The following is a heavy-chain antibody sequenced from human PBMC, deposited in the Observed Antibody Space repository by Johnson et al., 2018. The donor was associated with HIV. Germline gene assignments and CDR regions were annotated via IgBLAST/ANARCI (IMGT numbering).Heavy chain of an antibody. CDR2: IYSGGSK. V-gene: IGHV3-66*03. J-gene: IGHJ3*02. CDR1: GFTVSSNY. CDR3: ARDWETDSSGYHDAFDI. Sequence: VQLVESGGGLIQPGGSLRLSCAASGFTVSSNYMSWVRQAPGKGLEWVSLIYSGGSKDYADSVKGRFTISRDNSKNTLFLQMNSLRAEDTAVYYCARDWETDSSGYHDAFDIWGQGTMVTVSS. D-gene: IGHD3-22*01.